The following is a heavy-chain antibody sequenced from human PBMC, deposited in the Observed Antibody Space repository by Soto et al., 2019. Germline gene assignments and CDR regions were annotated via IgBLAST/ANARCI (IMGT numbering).Heavy chain of an antibody. CDR3: AKDHVTPDIVVVVAATLPTDFDY. CDR1: GFTFSSYA. CDR2: ISGSGGST. V-gene: IGHV3-23*01. Sequence: GGSLRLSCAASGFTFSSYAMSWVRQAPGKGLEWVSAISGSGGSTYYADSVKGRFTISRDNSKNTLYLQMNSLRAEDTAVYYCAKDHVTPDIVVVVAATLPTDFDYWGQGTLVTVSS. J-gene: IGHJ4*02. D-gene: IGHD2-15*01.